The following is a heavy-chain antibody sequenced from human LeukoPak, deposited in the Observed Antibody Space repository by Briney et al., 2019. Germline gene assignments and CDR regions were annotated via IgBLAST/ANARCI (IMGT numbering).Heavy chain of an antibody. CDR3: VRDYRATYSFDY. Sequence: GGSLRLSCAASGFTFRQEVMHWVRQAPGKGLEYVSTITDNGDRTYHADSVKGRFTIFRDNSQDTLYLQMGSLRAEDTAVYYCVRDYRATYSFDYWGQGTLVTVSS. CDR1: GFTFRQEV. D-gene: IGHD3-16*02. CDR2: ITDNGDRT. V-gene: IGHV3-64*02. J-gene: IGHJ4*02.